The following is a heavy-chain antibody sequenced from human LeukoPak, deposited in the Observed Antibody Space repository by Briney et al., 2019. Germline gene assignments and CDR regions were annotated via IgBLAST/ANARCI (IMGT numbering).Heavy chain of an antibody. V-gene: IGHV3-15*01. CDR3: TTDLIGPEYYFDY. CDR1: GFTFGDYA. D-gene: IGHD2/OR15-2a*01. J-gene: IGHJ4*02. CDR2: IKSKTDGGTT. Sequence: PGGSLRLSCTGSGFTFGDYAVSWVRQAPGKGLEWVGRIKSKTDGGTTDYAAPVKGRFTISRDDSKNTLYLQMNSLKTEDTAVYYCTTDLIGPEYYFDYWGQGTLVTVSS.